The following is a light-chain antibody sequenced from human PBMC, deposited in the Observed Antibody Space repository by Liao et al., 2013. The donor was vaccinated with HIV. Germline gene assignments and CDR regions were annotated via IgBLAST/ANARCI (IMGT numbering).Light chain of an antibody. V-gene: IGLV3-21*04. CDR2: YDS. Sequence: SYVLTQPPSVSVAPGMTADISCGGDNIGGKSVHWYQQKPGQAPVVVIFYDSDRRSGIPERFSGSGSKSGNKAILTVSGVEAGDEADYYCQVWDRASDHAVFGGGTKLTVL. CDR1: NIGGKS. J-gene: IGLJ3*02. CDR3: QVWDRASDHAV.